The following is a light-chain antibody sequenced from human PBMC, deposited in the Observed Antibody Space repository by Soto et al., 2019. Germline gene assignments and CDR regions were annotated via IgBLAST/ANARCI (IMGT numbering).Light chain of an antibody. Sequence: QSALTQPRSVSGSPGQSVTISCTGTSSDVGDYNYVSWYQQHPGKAPKLMIYDVSKRPSGVPDRFSGSKSGNTASLTISGLQAEDEAGYYCCSYAGDYTYVFGTGTKVTVL. CDR1: SSDVGDYNY. J-gene: IGLJ1*01. CDR2: DVS. CDR3: CSYAGDYTYV. V-gene: IGLV2-11*01.